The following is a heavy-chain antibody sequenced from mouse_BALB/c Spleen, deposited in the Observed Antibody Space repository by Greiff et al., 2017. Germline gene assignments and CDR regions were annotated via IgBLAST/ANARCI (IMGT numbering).Heavy chain of an antibody. V-gene: IGHV2-2*02. Sequence: VKLKQSGPGLVQPSQSLSITCTVSGFSLTSYGVHWVRQSPGKGLEWLGVIWSGGSTDYNAAFISRLSISKDNSKSQVFFKMNSLQANDTAIYYCARNLAMVTEGFAYWGQGTLVTVSA. CDR2: IWSGGST. CDR1: GFSLTSYG. CDR3: ARNLAMVTEGFAY. D-gene: IGHD2-1*01. J-gene: IGHJ3*01.